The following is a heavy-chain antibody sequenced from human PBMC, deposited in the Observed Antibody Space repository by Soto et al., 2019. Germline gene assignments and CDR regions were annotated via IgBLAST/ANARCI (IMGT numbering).Heavy chain of an antibody. CDR2: IIPIFGTA. Sequence: GASVKVSCKASGGTFSSYAISWVRQAPGQGLKWMGGIIPIFGTANYAQKFQGRVTITADESTSTAYMELSSLRSEDTAVYYCARSYSSSSGTNYYFDYWGQGTLVTVSS. D-gene: IGHD6-6*01. J-gene: IGHJ4*02. CDR3: ARSYSSSSGTNYYFDY. CDR1: GGTFSSYA. V-gene: IGHV1-69*13.